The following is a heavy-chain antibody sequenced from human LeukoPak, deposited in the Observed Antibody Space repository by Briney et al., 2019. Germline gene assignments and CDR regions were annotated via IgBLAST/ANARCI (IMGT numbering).Heavy chain of an antibody. J-gene: IGHJ4*01. CDR2: IAGSSGYI. CDR1: GFTFSNFE. V-gene: IGHV3-21*01. CDR3: ARDRGAYCGGDCYLGFDY. Sequence: TGGSLRLSCAASGFTFSNFEMNWVRQAPGKGLEWVSSIAGSSGYISYADSVKGRFTISRDNAKKSLYLQMTSLTAEDTAVYYCARDRGAYCGGDCYLGFDYWGRGTLVTVSS. D-gene: IGHD2-21*02.